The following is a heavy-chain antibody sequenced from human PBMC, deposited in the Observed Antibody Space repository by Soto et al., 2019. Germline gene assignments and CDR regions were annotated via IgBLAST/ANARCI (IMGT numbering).Heavy chain of an antibody. J-gene: IGHJ2*01. CDR2: ISAYNGNA. Sequence: ASVKVSCKASGYTFTSYGISWVRQAPGQGLEWMGWISAYNGNANYAQKLQGRVTMTTDTSTSTAYIELRSLRSDDTAVYYCARSYYDFWSGYWGTKWYFDLWGRGTLVTVSS. CDR1: GYTFTSYG. D-gene: IGHD3-3*01. V-gene: IGHV1-18*04. CDR3: ARSYYDFWSGYWGTKWYFDL.